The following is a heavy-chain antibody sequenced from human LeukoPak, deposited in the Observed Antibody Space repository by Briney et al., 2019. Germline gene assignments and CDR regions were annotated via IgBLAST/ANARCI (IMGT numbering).Heavy chain of an antibody. CDR2: INPNSGAT. J-gene: IGHJ4*02. Sequence: ASVKVSCKASGYSFTGHYVHWVRQAPGQGLEWLGCINPNSGATNYAQTFRGRVALTSDTSVTTAYMEVRRLTSDDTAVYYCARDGGYCSGGSCYYYQENYWGQGTLVTVSS. CDR1: GYSFTGHY. CDR3: ARDGGYCSGGSCYYYQENY. V-gene: IGHV1-2*02. D-gene: IGHD2-15*01.